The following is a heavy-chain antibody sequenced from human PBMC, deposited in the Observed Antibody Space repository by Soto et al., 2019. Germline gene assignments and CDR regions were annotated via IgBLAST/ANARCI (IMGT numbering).Heavy chain of an antibody. CDR2: INPNSGGT. J-gene: IGHJ6*02. Sequence: QVQLVQSGAEVKKPGASVKVSCKASGYTFTGYYMHWVRQAPGQGLEWMGWINPNSGGTNYAQKFQGWVTMTRDTSISTAYMELSRLRSDDTAVYYCARGEYYYDSSGYQTPLYYGMDVWGQGTTVTVSS. CDR1: GYTFTGYY. CDR3: ARGEYYYDSSGYQTPLYYGMDV. V-gene: IGHV1-2*04. D-gene: IGHD3-22*01.